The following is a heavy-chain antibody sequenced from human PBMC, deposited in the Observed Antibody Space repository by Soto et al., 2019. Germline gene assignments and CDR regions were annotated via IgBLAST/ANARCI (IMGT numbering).Heavy chain of an antibody. V-gene: IGHV4-4*07. Sequence: SETLSLTCTVSGASITGTSYWSWIRQPAGKGLEWIGRFSLSGTTNYNPSLRSRVTMSADVSKNQFSLRLTSVTAAGTALYYCARGMTPPGAPAWYYFDSWGQGTLVTVSS. J-gene: IGHJ4*02. CDR2: FSLSGTT. CDR3: ARGMTPPGAPAWYYFDS. CDR1: GASITGTSY. D-gene: IGHD2-8*02.